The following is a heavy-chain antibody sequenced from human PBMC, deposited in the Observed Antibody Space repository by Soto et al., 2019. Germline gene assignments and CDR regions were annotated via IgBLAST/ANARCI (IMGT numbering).Heavy chain of an antibody. CDR1: GYTFTSFY. D-gene: IGHD1-7*01. CDR2: INPGSGSA. CDR3: ARGEELLESLNYFHH. J-gene: IGHJ1*01. Sequence: QVHLVQSGAEVKKPGASVKVSCKASGYTFTSFYMHWVRLAPGQGLEWMGIINPGSGSASYAQKFQGRVSMTSDTSTSTVYLEVSSLRSDDTAVYYCARGEELLESLNYFHHWGQGTLVTVSS. V-gene: IGHV1-46*01.